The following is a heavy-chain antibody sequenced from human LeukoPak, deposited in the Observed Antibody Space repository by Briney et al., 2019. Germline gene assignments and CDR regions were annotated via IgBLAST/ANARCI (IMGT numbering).Heavy chain of an antibody. D-gene: IGHD6-13*01. V-gene: IGHV4-34*01. CDR2: INHGGST. CDR1: GGSFSDDY. Sequence: PSETPSLTCAVYGGSFSDDYWSWIRQPPGKGLEWIGEINHGGSTNYNPSLKSRVTISIDTSKNRFSLNLNSVTAADTAIYYCARESSSWNNFDYWGQGSLVTVSS. J-gene: IGHJ4*02. CDR3: ARESSSWNNFDY.